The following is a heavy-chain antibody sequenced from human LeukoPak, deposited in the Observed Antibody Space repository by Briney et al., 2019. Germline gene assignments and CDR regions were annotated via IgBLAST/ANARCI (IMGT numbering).Heavy chain of an antibody. CDR2: INPNSGGT. D-gene: IGHD2-2*02. CDR1: GYTFTGYY. Sequence: ASVKVSCKASGYTFTGYYMHWVRQAPGQGLEWMGWINPNSGGTNYAQKFQGRVTMTRDTSISTAYMELSRLRSDDTAVYYCARDYQPLLYEDGAFDIWGQGTMVTVSS. J-gene: IGHJ3*02. V-gene: IGHV1-2*02. CDR3: ARDYQPLLYEDGAFDI.